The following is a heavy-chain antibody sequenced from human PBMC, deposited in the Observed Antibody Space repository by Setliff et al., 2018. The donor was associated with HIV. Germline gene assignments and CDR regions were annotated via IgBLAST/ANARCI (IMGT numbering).Heavy chain of an antibody. V-gene: IGHV1-2*02. D-gene: IGHD3-10*01. CDR1: GFSFSAYY. CDR3: ARDKGNYYYGMDV. Sequence: ASVKVSCKASGFSFSAYYIHWVRQAPGRGLEWMGWISPKNGDTSYSQKFQGRVTMTRDTSTNTAYMELNRLSFDDTAVFYCARDKGNYYYGMDVWGQGTAVTSP. J-gene: IGHJ6*02. CDR2: ISPKNGDT.